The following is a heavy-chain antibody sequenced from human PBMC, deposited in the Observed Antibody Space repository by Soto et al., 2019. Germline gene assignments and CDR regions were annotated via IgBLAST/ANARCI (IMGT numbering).Heavy chain of an antibody. CDR1: GGSINNKW. Sequence: QVRIQESGPGLVQPSGTLSVTCTVSGGSINNKWWSWIRQAPGKGLEWIGEIHYTGSTNYNPSLNSRVTISVDNAKRQFSLEMKSVTAADSAVYYCALNPGTVYDDRDRFDYWGQGILITVSS. D-gene: IGHD3-9*01. J-gene: IGHJ4*02. CDR2: IHYTGST. V-gene: IGHV4-4*02. CDR3: ALNPGTVYDDRDRFDY.